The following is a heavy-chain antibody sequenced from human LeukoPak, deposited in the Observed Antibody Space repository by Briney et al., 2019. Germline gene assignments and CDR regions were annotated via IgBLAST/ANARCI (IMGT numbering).Heavy chain of an antibody. CDR1: GFTLTSYD. CDR2: MNSNSGNT. CDR3: ARARWGSGWYFDL. V-gene: IGHV1-8*01. J-gene: IGHJ2*01. D-gene: IGHD2-21*01. Sequence: ASVKVSCKASGFTLTSYDIDWVRQATGQGLEWMGWMNSNSGNTGYAQNFQDRVTMTRDTSIGTAYMELSSLTSEDTAVYYCARARWGSGWYFDLWGRGTLVSVSS.